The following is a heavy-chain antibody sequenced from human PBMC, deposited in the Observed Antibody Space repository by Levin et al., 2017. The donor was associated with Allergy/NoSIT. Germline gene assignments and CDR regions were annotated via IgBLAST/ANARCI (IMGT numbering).Heavy chain of an antibody. Sequence: GGSLRLSCRGSGYSFTSYWIGWVRQMPGKGLEWMGIIFPGDSDTRYSPSFQGQVTFSGDKSISTVYLQWSSLKASDTAMYYCARHRSETGWYNFDYWGQGTLVTVSS. CDR1: GYSFTSYW. CDR3: ARHRSETGWYNFDY. CDR2: IFPGDSDT. V-gene: IGHV5-51*01. J-gene: IGHJ4*02. D-gene: IGHD6-19*01.